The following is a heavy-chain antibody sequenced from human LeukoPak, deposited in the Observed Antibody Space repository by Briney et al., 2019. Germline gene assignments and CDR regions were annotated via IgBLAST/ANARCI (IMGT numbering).Heavy chain of an antibody. D-gene: IGHD3-22*01. V-gene: IGHV3-7*01. Sequence: GGSLRLSCAASGFTFSSYWMSWVRQAPGKGLEWVANIKQDGSEKYYVDSVKGRFTISRDNAKNSLYLQMNSLRAEDTAVYYCARDLYYYDSSGYYYWGQGTLVTVSS. J-gene: IGHJ4*02. CDR1: GFTFSSYW. CDR3: ARDLYYYDSSGYYY. CDR2: IKQDGSEK.